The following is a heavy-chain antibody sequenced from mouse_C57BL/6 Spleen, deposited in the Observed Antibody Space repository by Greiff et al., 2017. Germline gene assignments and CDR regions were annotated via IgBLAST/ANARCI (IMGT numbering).Heavy chain of an antibody. J-gene: IGHJ3*01. CDR3: ARNHDYDDGFAY. CDR1: GYTFTSYW. Sequence: VQLQQPGAELVKPGASVKLSCKASGYTFTSYWMHWVKQRPGQGLEWIGMIHPNSGSTNYNEKFKSKATLTVDKSSSTAYMQLSSLTSEDSAVYYCARNHDYDDGFAYWGQGTLVTVSA. V-gene: IGHV1-64*01. D-gene: IGHD2-4*01. CDR2: IHPNSGST.